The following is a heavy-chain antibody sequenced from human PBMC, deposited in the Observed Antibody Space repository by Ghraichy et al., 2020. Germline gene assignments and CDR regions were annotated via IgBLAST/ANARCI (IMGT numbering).Heavy chain of an antibody. D-gene: IGHD2-15*01. CDR1: GFTFNSYD. Sequence: LSLTCAASGFTFNSYDMSWVRQTPGRGLEWVSAISGSGSSTYYADSVKGRFTISRDNSKNTLYLQMNSLRADDTAVYYCARDIPPLTGFFDHWGQGTLVTVSS. V-gene: IGHV3-23*01. CDR2: ISGSGSST. J-gene: IGHJ4*02. CDR3: ARDIPPLTGFFDH.